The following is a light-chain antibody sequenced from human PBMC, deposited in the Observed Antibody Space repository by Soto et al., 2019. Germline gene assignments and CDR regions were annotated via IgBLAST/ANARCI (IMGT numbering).Light chain of an antibody. CDR3: QQYNRNTWS. CDR2: GAS. Sequence: DIQMTQSPSTLSASVGGRVTITCRASQSVGTWVAWYRQKPGKAPKLLIYGASNLESGVPSRFSGSGSGTEFTLTITTLQPDDFATYFCQQYNRNTWSFGPGTKVDIK. J-gene: IGKJ1*01. CDR1: QSVGTW. V-gene: IGKV1-5*01.